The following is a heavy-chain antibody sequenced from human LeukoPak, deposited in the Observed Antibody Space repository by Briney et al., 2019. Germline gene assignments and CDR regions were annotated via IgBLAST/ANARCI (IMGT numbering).Heavy chain of an antibody. CDR2: ISSSRGST. CDR1: GFTFSSYA. J-gene: IGHJ4*02. Sequence: GGSLRLSCAASGFTFSSYAMSWVRQAPRKGLEWVSVISSSRGSTYYADSVKGRFTISRDNSKSTLYLQMNSLRAEDTAVYYCAKDRGLYSFDFWGQGTLVTVSS. D-gene: IGHD4-11*01. V-gene: IGHV3-23*01. CDR3: AKDRGLYSFDF.